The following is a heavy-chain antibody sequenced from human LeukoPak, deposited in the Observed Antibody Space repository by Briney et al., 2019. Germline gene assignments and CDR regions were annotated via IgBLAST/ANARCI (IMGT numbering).Heavy chain of an antibody. V-gene: IGHV4-4*07. CDR1: ADSMTTFD. Sequence: SETLSLTCSVSADSMTTFDWSWIRQPAGKGLEWVGQVFTSGTTAYSASLKSRLTTSLDKSNNQVSLKLISVTAADTAVYYCARHSPTGWYYFDSWGQGALVIVSS. CDR2: VFTSGTT. D-gene: IGHD6-19*01. CDR3: ARHSPTGWYYFDS. J-gene: IGHJ4*02.